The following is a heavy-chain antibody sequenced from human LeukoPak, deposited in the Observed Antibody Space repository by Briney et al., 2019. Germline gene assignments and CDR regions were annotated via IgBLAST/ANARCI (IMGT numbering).Heavy chain of an antibody. CDR1: GGSISSSSYY. J-gene: IGHJ4*02. CDR3: ASRSSIWSGYQDTLYYFDS. D-gene: IGHD3-3*01. Sequence: PSETLSLTCTVPGGSISSSSYYWGWIRQPPGKGLEWIGSIFYSGSTYYNPSLKSRVTISVDTSKNQFSLKLSSVTAADTAVYYCASRSSIWSGYQDTLYYFDSWGQGTLVTVSS. CDR2: IFYSGST. V-gene: IGHV4-39*07.